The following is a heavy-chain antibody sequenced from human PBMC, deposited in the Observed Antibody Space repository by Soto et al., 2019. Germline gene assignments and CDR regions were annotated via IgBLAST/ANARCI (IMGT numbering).Heavy chain of an antibody. J-gene: IGHJ4*02. CDR1: GFTFSSYG. Sequence: QVQLVESGGGVVQPGRSLRLSCAASGFTFSSYGMHWVRQAPGKGLEWVALISYDGSNKYYADSVKGRFTISRDNSMNTLNLQLRRLRPEDTAVYYCAKGWTGAVDYWGQGTLVTVSS. D-gene: IGHD2-15*01. V-gene: IGHV3-30*18. CDR2: ISYDGSNK. CDR3: AKGWTGAVDY.